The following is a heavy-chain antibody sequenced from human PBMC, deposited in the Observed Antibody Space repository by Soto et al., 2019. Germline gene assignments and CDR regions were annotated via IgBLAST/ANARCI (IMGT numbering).Heavy chain of an antibody. V-gene: IGHV4-31*03. CDR1: GGSISSGGYY. J-gene: IGHJ4*02. CDR3: ARTSTGYGDYYFDY. CDR2: IYYSGST. Sequence: QVQLQESGPGLVKPSQTLSLTCTVSGGSISSGGYYWSWIRQHPGKGLEWFGYIYYSGSTYYNPSLKSRVTISVDTSKNQFSLKLSSVTAEDTAVYYCARTSTGYGDYYFDYWGQGTLVTVSS. D-gene: IGHD4-17*01.